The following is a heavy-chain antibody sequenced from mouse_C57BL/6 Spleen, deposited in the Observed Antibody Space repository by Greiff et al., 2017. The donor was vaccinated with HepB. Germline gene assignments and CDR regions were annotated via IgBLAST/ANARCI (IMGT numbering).Heavy chain of an antibody. CDR2: IDPSDSYT. Sequence: VQLQQPGAELVMPGASVKLSCKASGYTFTSYWMHWVKQRPGQGLEWIGEIDPSDSYTNYNQKFKGKSTLTVDKSSSTAYMQLSSLTSEDSAVYYCARSAAQAYYFDYWGQGATLTVSS. D-gene: IGHD3-2*02. J-gene: IGHJ2*01. V-gene: IGHV1-69*01. CDR3: ARSAAQAYYFDY. CDR1: GYTFTSYW.